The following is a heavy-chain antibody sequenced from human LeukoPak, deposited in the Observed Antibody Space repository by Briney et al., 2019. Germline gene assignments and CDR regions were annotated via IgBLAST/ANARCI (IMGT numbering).Heavy chain of an antibody. CDR2: IYYSGST. V-gene: IGHV4-59*01. CDR1: GGSISSYY. D-gene: IGHD2-2*01. J-gene: IGHJ4*02. CDR3: ARAGYCSSTSCQYFDY. Sequence: PSETLSLTCTVSGGSISSYYWSWIRQPPGKGLEWIGYIYYSGSTNYNPSLKSRVTISVDTSENQFSLKLSSVTAADTAVYYCARAGYCSSTSCQYFDYWGQGTLVTVSS.